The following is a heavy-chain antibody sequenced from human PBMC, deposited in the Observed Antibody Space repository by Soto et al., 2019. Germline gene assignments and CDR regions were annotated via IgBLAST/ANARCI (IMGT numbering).Heavy chain of an antibody. Sequence: QVQLQESGPGLVKPSQTLSLTCTVSGGSISSGDYYWSWIRQPPGKGLEWIGYIFYGGSTYYNPSRQRPVTMSVDTSKNKFSLKLSSVTAADTAVYYCARAVRGSYYDYWGQGTLVTVSS. V-gene: IGHV4-30-4*01. CDR2: IFYGGST. CDR1: GGSISSGDYY. CDR3: ARAVRGSYYDY. J-gene: IGHJ4*02. D-gene: IGHD1-26*01.